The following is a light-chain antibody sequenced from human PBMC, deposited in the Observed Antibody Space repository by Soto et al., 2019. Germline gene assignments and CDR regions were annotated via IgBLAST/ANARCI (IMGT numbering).Light chain of an antibody. CDR2: LEGSGSY. CDR1: SGHSSYI. V-gene: IGLV4-60*02. Sequence: QLVLTQSSSASASLGSSVKLTCTLSSGHSSYIIAWHQQQPGKAPRYLMKLEGSGSYNKGSGVPDRFSGSSSGADRYLTMSGVLFVDVVVYFCESWDSNTRVFGGGTKLTVL. J-gene: IGLJ3*02. CDR3: ESWDSNTRV.